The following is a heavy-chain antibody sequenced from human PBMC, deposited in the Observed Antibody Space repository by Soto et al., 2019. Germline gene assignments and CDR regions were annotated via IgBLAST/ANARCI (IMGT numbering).Heavy chain of an antibody. J-gene: IGHJ4*02. CDR2: IYWDDDK. D-gene: IGHD1-26*01. V-gene: IGHV2-5*02. Sequence: QITLKESGPTLVKPTQTLTLTCTFSGFSLSTRGVGVGWIRQPPGKALEWLALIYWDDDKRYSPSLKSRLTITXXTXKXRVVLTMTNMDPVDTATYYCAHRRAGILGATSSFDYWGQGTLVTVSS. CDR1: GFSLSTRGVG. CDR3: AHRRAGILGATSSFDY.